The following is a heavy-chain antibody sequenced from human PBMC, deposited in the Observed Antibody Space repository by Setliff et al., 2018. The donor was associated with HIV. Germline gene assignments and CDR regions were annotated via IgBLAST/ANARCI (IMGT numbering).Heavy chain of an antibody. J-gene: IGHJ2*01. V-gene: IGHV4-59*01. CDR2: IDYAGST. CDR3: ARGDYGINWYFDL. CDR1: GGSISIYY. Sequence: KSSETLSLTCTVSGGSISIYYWSWIRQPPGKGLEWIGYIDYAGSTNYNPSLKSRVTISVDTSENQFSLKLTSVTAADTAVYYCARGDYGINWYFDLWGRGTLVTVSS. D-gene: IGHD4-17*01.